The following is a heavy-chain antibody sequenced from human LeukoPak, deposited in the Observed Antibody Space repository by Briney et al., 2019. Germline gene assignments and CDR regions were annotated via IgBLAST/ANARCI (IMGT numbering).Heavy chain of an antibody. V-gene: IGHV4-59*01. J-gene: IGHJ4*02. CDR1: GGSISSYY. D-gene: IGHD3-22*01. Sequence: PSETLSLTCTVSGGSISSYYWSWIREPPGKGLEWIGYIYYSGSTNYNPSLKSRVTISVDTSKNQFSLKLSSVTAADTAVYYCAIIHYYDSGYWGQETLVTVSS. CDR2: IYYSGST. CDR3: AIIHYYDSGY.